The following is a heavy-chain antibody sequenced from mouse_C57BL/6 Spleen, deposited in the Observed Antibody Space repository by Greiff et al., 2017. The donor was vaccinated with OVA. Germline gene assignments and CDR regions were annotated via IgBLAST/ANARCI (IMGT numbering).Heavy chain of an antibody. V-gene: IGHV3-6*01. J-gene: IGHJ1*03. CDR3: AREGMVTAGYFDV. Sequence: EVQLVESGPGLVKPSQSLSLTCSVTGYSITSGYYWNWIRQFPGNKLEWMGYISYDGSNNYNPSLKNRISITRDTSKNQFFLKLNSVTTEDTATYYCAREGMVTAGYFDVWGTGTTVTVSS. D-gene: IGHD2-2*01. CDR1: GYSITSGYY. CDR2: ISYDGSN.